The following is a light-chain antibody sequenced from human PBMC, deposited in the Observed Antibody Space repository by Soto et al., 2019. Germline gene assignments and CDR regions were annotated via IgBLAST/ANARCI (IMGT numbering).Light chain of an antibody. CDR1: SPNIGAGHH. CDR3: QAYDYSLSASV. CDR2: GNR. J-gene: IGLJ3*02. Sequence: QSVLTQPPSASGAPGQRVTISCTGNSPNIGAGHHVHWYQQLPGAAPKLVIFGNRNRPSGVPERFSASTSGTAASLAITGLQAEDEADYYCQAYDYSLSASVFGGGTKLTVL. V-gene: IGLV1-40*01.